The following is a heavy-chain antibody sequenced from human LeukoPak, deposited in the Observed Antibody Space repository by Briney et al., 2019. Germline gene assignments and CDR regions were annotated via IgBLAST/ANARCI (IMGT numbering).Heavy chain of an antibody. J-gene: IGHJ6*02. D-gene: IGHD1-1*01. CDR3: ATYTNWVAGDV. Sequence: GGSLRLSCAASGFTFSQKDMNWVRQAPGQGLEWVAAIKEDGSEKDYVDSVKGRFTISRDNAKNSLYLQMNSLRAEDTAVYYCATYTNWVAGDVWGQGTTVSVSS. V-gene: IGHV3-7*01. CDR2: IKEDGSEK. CDR1: GFTFSQKD.